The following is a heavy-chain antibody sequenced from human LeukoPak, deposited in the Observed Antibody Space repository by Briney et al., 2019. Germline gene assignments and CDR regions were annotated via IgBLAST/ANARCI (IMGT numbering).Heavy chain of an antibody. CDR1: GYTFTNYY. V-gene: IGHV1-46*01. D-gene: IGHD1-26*01. CDR2: INPSGGST. Sequence: GASVKVSCKASGYTFTNYYMHWVRQAPGQGLEWMGIINPSGGSTSYAQKFQGRVTMTRDTSTSTVYMELSSLRSEDTAVYYCARDPTLGSSTPYYFDYWGQGTLVTVSS. J-gene: IGHJ4*02. CDR3: ARDPTLGSSTPYYFDY.